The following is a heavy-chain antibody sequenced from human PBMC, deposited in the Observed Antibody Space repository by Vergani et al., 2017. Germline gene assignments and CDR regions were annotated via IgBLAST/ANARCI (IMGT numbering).Heavy chain of an antibody. CDR1: GGSISSYY. CDR3: ARGSCLGGSCYKPLFDY. CDR2: IHTSGGT. V-gene: IGHV4-4*07. J-gene: IGHJ4*02. Sequence: QVQLQESGPGLVKPSETLSLTCTVSGGSISSYYWSWIRQPAGKGLEWIGRIHTSGGTNYNPSLNSRATMSEDTSKNQFSLNLVSVTAADTAVYFCARGSCLGGSCYKPLFDYWGQGILVTVSS. D-gene: IGHD2-15*01.